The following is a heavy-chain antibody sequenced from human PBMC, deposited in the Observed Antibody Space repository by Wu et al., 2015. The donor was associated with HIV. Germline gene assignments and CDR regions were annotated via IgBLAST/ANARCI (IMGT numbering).Heavy chain of an antibody. D-gene: IGHD2-21*01. J-gene: IGHJ4*02. Sequence: QVQLVQSGAEVKKPGSSVKVSCKASGGTFSSYAISWVRQAPGQGLEWMGGIIPIFGTANYAQKFQGRVTITADESTSTAYMELSSLRSEDTAVYYCARECCNGFESYCGGDCYWNGHFDYWGQGTLVTVSS. CDR2: IIPIFGTA. CDR1: GGTFSSYA. V-gene: IGHV1-69*12. CDR3: ARECCNGFESYCGGDCYWNGHFDY.